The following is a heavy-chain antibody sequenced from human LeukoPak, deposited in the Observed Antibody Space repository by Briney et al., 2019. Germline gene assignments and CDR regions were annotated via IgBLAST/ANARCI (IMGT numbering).Heavy chain of an antibody. CDR3: ARDLHPPGIAVAGVVEGPFDY. V-gene: IGHV3-11*04. Sequence: NTGGSLRLSCAASGFTFSDYYMSWIRQAPGKGLEWVSYISRRGSTIYYADSVKGRFTISRDNAKNSLYLQMNSLRAEDTAVYYCARDLHPPGIAVAGVVEGPFDYWGQGTLVTVSS. CDR1: GFTFSDYY. CDR2: ISRRGSTI. J-gene: IGHJ4*02. D-gene: IGHD6-19*01.